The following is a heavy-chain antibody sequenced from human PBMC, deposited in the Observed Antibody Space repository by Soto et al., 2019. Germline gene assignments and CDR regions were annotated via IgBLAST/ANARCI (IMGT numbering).Heavy chain of an antibody. CDR1: GYTFTNFG. Sequence: QVQLVQSGAEVKKPGASVKVSCKASGYTFTNFGISWVRQAPGQGLEWMGWIRASNGNTHYAQNFQGRVTMTTDTSSRTAYMALRSLRVDDTAVYYCARGGTPIDDWGQGTLVTVSS. V-gene: IGHV1-18*01. D-gene: IGHD3-16*01. J-gene: IGHJ4*02. CDR2: IRASNGNT. CDR3: ARGGTPIDD.